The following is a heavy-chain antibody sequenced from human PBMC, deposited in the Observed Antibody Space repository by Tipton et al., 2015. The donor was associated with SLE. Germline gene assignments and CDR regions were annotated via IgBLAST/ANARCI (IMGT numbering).Heavy chain of an antibody. CDR1: GFTFSNNW. CDR2: IREDGSEK. J-gene: IGHJ2*01. D-gene: IGHD6-19*01. V-gene: IGHV3-7*03. CDR3: AKDWGSGWSYWYFDL. Sequence: GSLRLSCIVSGFTFSNNWMAWVRQAPGKGLEWVAHIREDGSEKFHVDSVRGRFAISRDNAKNSLYLHMNSLRAEDTAMYYCAKDWGSGWSYWYFDLWGRGTLVTVSS.